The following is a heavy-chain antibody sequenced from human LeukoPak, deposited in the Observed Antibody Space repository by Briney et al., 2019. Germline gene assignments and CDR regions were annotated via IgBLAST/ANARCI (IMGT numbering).Heavy chain of an antibody. CDR1: GFTFSSYA. Sequence: PGGSLGLSCAASGFTFSSYAMSWVRQAPGKGLEWVSAISGSGGNTYYADSVKGRFTISRDNSKNTLYLQMNSLRAEDTAVYYCARVISSSWSPPGYWGQGTLVTVSS. J-gene: IGHJ4*02. V-gene: IGHV3-23*01. D-gene: IGHD6-13*01. CDR3: ARVISSSWSPPGY. CDR2: ISGSGGNT.